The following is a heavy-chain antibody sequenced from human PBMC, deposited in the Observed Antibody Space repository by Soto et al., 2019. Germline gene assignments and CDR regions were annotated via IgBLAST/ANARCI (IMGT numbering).Heavy chain of an antibody. D-gene: IGHD2-21*02. CDR1: GFTFSDYY. Sequence: GGSLRLSCAASGFTFSDYYMSWIRQAPGKGLEWVSYISGTSSYTNYADSVKGRFTISRDNAKKSLYLDMSSPRAEDTAVYYCARDRAFCGGDCYPGYFDYWGQGILVTVSS. J-gene: IGHJ4*02. CDR2: ISGTSSYT. CDR3: ARDRAFCGGDCYPGYFDY. V-gene: IGHV3-11*06.